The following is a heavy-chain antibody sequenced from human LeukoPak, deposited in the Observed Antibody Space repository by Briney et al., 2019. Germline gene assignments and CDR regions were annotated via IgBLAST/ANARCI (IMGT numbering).Heavy chain of an antibody. V-gene: IGHV1-24*01. CDR2: FDPEDGET. Sequence: ASVKVSCKVSGYTLTELSMHWVRQAPGKGLEWMGVFDPEDGETIYAQKFQGRVTMTEDTSTDTAYMELSSLRSEDTAVYYCATVRGIAVANWFDPWGQGTLVTVSS. J-gene: IGHJ5*02. CDR3: ATVRGIAVANWFDP. D-gene: IGHD6-19*01. CDR1: GYTLTELS.